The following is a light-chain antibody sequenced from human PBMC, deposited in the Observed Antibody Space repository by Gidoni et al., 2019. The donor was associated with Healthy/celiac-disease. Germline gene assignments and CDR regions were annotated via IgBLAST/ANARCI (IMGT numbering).Light chain of an antibody. J-gene: IGLJ2*01. V-gene: IGLV2-14*03. CDR3: SSYTSSSTLVV. CDR1: SSDVGGYNY. Sequence: QSALTQPASVSGSPGQSITISCTGTSSDVGGYNYVSWYQHLPGKAPKLMIYDVSNRPSGVSNRFSGSKSGNTASLTISGLQAEDEADYYCSSYTSSSTLVVFGGGTKLTVL. CDR2: DVS.